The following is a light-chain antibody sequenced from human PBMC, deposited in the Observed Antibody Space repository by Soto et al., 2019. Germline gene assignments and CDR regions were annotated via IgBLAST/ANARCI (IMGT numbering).Light chain of an antibody. V-gene: IGLV2-14*01. Sequence: QSALTQPASVSGSPGQSITISCTGTSSDVGGYNYVSWYQQHPGKAPKLMIYEVSNRPSGVSNRFSGSKSGNTASLTISGLQAQDEADYHCSSSTSSSTLEVFGTGTKLTVL. J-gene: IGLJ1*01. CDR2: EVS. CDR1: SSDVGGYNY. CDR3: SSSTSSSTLEV.